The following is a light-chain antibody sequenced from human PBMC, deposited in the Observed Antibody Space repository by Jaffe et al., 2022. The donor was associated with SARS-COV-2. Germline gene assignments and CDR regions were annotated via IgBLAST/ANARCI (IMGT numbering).Light chain of an antibody. Sequence: DIQMTQSPSTLSASVGDRVTITCRASQSISSWLAWYQQKPGKAPKLLIYKASILESGVPSRFSGSGSGTEFTLTIGSLQPEDFATYYCQQYDIYSLTFGGGTKVEIK. CDR3: QQYDIYSLT. CDR2: KAS. CDR1: QSISSW. V-gene: IGKV1-5*03. J-gene: IGKJ4*01.